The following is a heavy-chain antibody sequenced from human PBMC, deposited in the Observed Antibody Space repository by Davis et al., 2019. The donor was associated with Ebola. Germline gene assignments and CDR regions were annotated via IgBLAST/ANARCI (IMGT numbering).Heavy chain of an antibody. CDR3: TRLGITMIVY. V-gene: IGHV1-69*05. CDR2: IIPIFGTA. CDR1: GGTFSSYA. J-gene: IGHJ4*02. D-gene: IGHD3-22*01. Sequence: SVKVSCKASGGTFSSYAISWVRQAPGQGLEWMGGIIPIFGTANYAQKFQGRVTMTRDTSTSTVYMELSSLRSEDTAVYYCTRLGITMIVYWGQGTLVTVSS.